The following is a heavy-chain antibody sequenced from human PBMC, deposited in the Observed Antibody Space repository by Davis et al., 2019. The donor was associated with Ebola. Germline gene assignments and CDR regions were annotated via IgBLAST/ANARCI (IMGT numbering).Heavy chain of an antibody. J-gene: IGHJ4*02. V-gene: IGHV3-30*18. CDR2: ISYHGNYI. Sequence: PGGSLRLSCAASGFSFSIYGMHWVRQAPGKGLEWVAGISYHGNYISYVDSVKGRFTISRDNSDNTLYLQMNNLRGDDTAVYYCAQEYCSNLGSYCTVFDHWGQGTLVTVSS. CDR3: AQEYCSNLGSYCTVFDH. D-gene: IGHD3-10*01. CDR1: GFSFSIYG.